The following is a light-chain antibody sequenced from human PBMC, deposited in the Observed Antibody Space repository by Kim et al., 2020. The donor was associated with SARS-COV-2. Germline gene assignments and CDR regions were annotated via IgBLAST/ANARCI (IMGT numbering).Light chain of an antibody. Sequence: SSELPQDPAVSVALGQTVRITCQGDSLSKYFATWYLQRPGQAPLLVMFGKNNRPSGIPDRFSGSSSGNTASLTIAGAQAEDEADYYCASRDSSGNHVIFGGGTQLTVL. V-gene: IGLV3-19*01. CDR2: GKN. J-gene: IGLJ2*01. CDR3: ASRDSSGNHVI. CDR1: SLSKYF.